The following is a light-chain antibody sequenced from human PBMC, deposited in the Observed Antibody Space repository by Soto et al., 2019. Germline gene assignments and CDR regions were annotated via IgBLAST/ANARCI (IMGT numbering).Light chain of an antibody. J-gene: IGKJ1*01. CDR2: LGS. V-gene: IGKV2-28*01. CDR1: QNLMHSKGYNQ. CDR3: MQVLPTPWT. Sequence: DIVVTQSPLSLHFTPGEPASISCRSSQNLMHSKGYNQLEWYLQKPGQSPQLLDYLGSSRASGVSDRFCGSVSGRDFTIKISRVDAEDVGVYYCMQVLPTPWTLGQGPKLEIK.